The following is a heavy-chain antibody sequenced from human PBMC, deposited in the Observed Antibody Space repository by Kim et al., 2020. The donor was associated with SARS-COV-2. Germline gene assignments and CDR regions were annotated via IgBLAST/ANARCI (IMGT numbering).Heavy chain of an antibody. CDR3: ARARDPSGCVDAFDI. CDR1: GFVFSYYY. CDR2: ISDSGTTI. J-gene: IGHJ3*02. V-gene: IGHV3-11*01. Sequence: GGSLRLSCASSGFVFSYYYMTWIRQAPGKGLEWVSYISDSGTTIYYADSVRGRFTMSRDNAKNSLYLQMSSLRAEDTAVYYCARARDPSGCVDAFDIWGQGTLVTVSS. D-gene: IGHD2-8*02.